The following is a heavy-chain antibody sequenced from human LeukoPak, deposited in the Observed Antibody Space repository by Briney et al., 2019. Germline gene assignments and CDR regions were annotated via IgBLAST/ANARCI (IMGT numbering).Heavy chain of an antibody. D-gene: IGHD3-22*01. J-gene: IGHJ4*02. Sequence: SETLSLTCTVSGGSISTSNYYWGWIRQPPGKGLEWIGNIFYSGSTYYSPSLKSRVTISLDTSKNQFSLKLSSVTAADTAVYYCARDQPLDYYDSSGYYLFYFDYWGQGTLVTVSS. CDR2: IFYSGST. V-gene: IGHV4-39*07. CDR3: ARDQPLDYYDSSGYYLFYFDY. CDR1: GGSISTSNYY.